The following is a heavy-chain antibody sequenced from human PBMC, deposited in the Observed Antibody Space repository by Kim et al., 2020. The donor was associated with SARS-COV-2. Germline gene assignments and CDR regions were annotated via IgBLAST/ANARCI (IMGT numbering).Heavy chain of an antibody. V-gene: IGHV1-46*01. Sequence: ASVKVSCKASGYTFTSYYMHWVRQAPGQGLEWMGIINPSGGSTSYAQKFQGRVTMTRDTSTSTVYMELSSLRSEDTAVYYCARDQVFGELNKDAFDIWGQGTMVTVSS. J-gene: IGHJ3*02. D-gene: IGHD3-10*01. CDR2: INPSGGST. CDR1: GYTFTSYY. CDR3: ARDQVFGELNKDAFDI.